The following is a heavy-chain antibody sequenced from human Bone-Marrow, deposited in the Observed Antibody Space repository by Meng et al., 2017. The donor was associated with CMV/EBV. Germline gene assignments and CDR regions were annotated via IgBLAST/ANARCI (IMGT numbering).Heavy chain of an antibody. CDR1: GFTFSSYS. J-gene: IGHJ3*02. CDR3: ARDLVSTVPGAFDI. Sequence: GGSLRLSCAASGFTFSSYSMNWVRQAPGKGLEWVSYISSSSSTIYYADSVKGRFTISRDNAKNSLYLQMNSLRAEDTAVYYCARDLVSTVPGAFDIWGQGTMVTVS. CDR2: ISSSSSTI. D-gene: IGHD5/OR15-5a*01. V-gene: IGHV3-48*04.